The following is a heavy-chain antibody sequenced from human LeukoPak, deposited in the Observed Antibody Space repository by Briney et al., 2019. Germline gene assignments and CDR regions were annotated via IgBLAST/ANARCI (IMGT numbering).Heavy chain of an antibody. CDR1: GFTFSSYA. V-gene: IGHV3-30-3*01. CDR2: ISYDGSNK. CDR3: ARDLHAYDYVWGSQVPHYYYGMDV. J-gene: IGHJ6*02. Sequence: PGGSLRLSCAASGFTFSSYAMHWVRQAPGKGLEWVAVISYDGSNKYYADSVKGRFTISRDNSKNTLYLQMNSLRAEDTAVYYCARDLHAYDYVWGSQVPHYYYGMDVWGQGTTVTVSS. D-gene: IGHD3-16*01.